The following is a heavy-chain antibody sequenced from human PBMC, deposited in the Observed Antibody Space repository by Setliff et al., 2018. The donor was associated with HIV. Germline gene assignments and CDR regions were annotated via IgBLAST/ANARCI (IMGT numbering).Heavy chain of an antibody. V-gene: IGHV3-30-3*01. CDR2: MSFDGTNK. D-gene: IGHD3-22*01. Sequence: LSLTCSVSGGSISSDNWWTWVRQAPGKGLEWVAVMSFDGTNKYYGDAVKGRFTISRDNSKNTLYLQMNSLTPEDTAVYYCVRDMHYYDSSGYYRLDVLDYWGQGTLVTVSS. J-gene: IGHJ4*02. CDR3: VRDMHYYDSSGYYRLDVLDY. CDR1: GGSISSDN.